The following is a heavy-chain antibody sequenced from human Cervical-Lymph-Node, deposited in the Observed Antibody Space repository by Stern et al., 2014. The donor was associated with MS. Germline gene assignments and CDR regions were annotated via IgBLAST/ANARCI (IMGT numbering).Heavy chain of an antibody. J-gene: IGHJ6*02. CDR1: GFTFSSYN. CDR2: ITSTGYR. V-gene: IGHV3-21*01. Sequence: VQLVESGGGLVKPGGSLRLSCAASGFTFSSYNLNWVRQAPGKGLELGSSITSTGYRYNADSLKGRFTISRDNAKNSLYLHMNSLRAEDTAVYYCARDDLRSYYGMDVWGQGTTVTVSS. CDR3: ARDDLRSYYGMDV.